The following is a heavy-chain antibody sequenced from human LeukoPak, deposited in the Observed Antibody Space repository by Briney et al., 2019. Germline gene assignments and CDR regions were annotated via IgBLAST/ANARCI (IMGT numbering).Heavy chain of an antibody. CDR1: GFTFSSYG. CDR3: AKGVGGYSYDLFDY. D-gene: IGHD5-18*01. J-gene: IGHJ4*02. CDR2: IRYGGSNK. Sequence: PGGSLRLSCAASGFTFSSYGMHWVRQAPGKGLEWVAFIRYGGSNKYYADSVKGQFTISRGNSKNTLYLQMNSLRAEDTAVYYCAKGVGGYSYDLFDYWGQGTLVTVSS. V-gene: IGHV3-30*02.